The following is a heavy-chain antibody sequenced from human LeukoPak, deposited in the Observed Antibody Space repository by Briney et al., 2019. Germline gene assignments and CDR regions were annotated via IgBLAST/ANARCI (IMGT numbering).Heavy chain of an antibody. CDR3: AKRLGYCTNGVCQEFDY. Sequence: GGSLRLSCAASGFTFSSYAISWVRQAPGKGLEWVSAISGSGGSTYYADSVKGRFTISRDNSKNTLYLQMNSLRAEDTAVYYCAKRLGYCTNGVCQEFDYWGQGTLVTVSS. V-gene: IGHV3-23*01. D-gene: IGHD2-8*01. CDR2: ISGSGGST. J-gene: IGHJ4*02. CDR1: GFTFSSYA.